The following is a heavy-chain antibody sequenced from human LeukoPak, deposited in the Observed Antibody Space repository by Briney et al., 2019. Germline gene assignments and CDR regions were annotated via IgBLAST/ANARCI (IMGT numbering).Heavy chain of an antibody. CDR1: GFTFSSYS. CDR3: TNHLACGSTSCPPFDY. J-gene: IGHJ4*02. CDR2: ISNSGSYI. D-gene: IGHD2-2*01. Sequence: GGSLRLSCAASGFTFSSYSMNWVRQAPGKGLEWVSSISNSGSYIYYADSVKGRFTISRDNAKNSLYLQMNSLRAEDTAVYYCTNHLACGSTSCPPFDYWGQGTLVTVSS. V-gene: IGHV3-21*01.